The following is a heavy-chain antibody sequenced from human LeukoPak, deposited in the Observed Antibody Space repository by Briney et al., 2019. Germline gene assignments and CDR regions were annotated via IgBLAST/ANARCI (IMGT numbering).Heavy chain of an antibody. J-gene: IGHJ4*02. Sequence: GGSLRLSCAASGFTFSSYSMNWVRKAPGKGLEWVSYISSSSSTIYYADSVKGRFTISRDNAKNSLYLQMNSLRAEDTAVYYCASYSGYDYFDYWGQGTLVTVSS. D-gene: IGHD5-12*01. CDR1: GFTFSSYS. CDR2: ISSSSSTI. V-gene: IGHV3-48*04. CDR3: ASYSGYDYFDY.